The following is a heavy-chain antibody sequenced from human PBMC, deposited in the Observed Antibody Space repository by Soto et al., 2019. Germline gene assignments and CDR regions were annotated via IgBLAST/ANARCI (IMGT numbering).Heavy chain of an antibody. CDR2: ISGSGDST. CDR3: ARRSSSWYFDC. D-gene: IGHD6-13*01. CDR1: GFTYSSYA. V-gene: IGHV3-23*01. J-gene: IGHJ4*02. Sequence: EVQLLESGGGLVQPGGSLRLSCAAAGFTYSSYAMNGVRKAPGKGLEWVSVISGSGDSTYYADSVKGRFTISRDNSKNTLYLQMNSLRAEDTAVYYCARRSSSWYFDCWGQGTLVTVSS.